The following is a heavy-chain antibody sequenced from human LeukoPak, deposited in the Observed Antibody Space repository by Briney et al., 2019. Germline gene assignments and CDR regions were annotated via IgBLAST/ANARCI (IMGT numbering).Heavy chain of an antibody. CDR3: ARVHYYDSRYEAFDI. CDR2: IYHSGST. D-gene: IGHD3-22*01. V-gene: IGHV4-30-2*01. CDR1: GGSISSGGYS. Sequence: SQTLSLTCAVSGGSISSGGYSWSWIRQPPGKGLEWIGYIYHSGSTYYNPSLKSRVTISVDRSKNQFSLKLSSVTAADTAVYYCARVHYYDSRYEAFDIRGQGTMVTVS. J-gene: IGHJ3*02.